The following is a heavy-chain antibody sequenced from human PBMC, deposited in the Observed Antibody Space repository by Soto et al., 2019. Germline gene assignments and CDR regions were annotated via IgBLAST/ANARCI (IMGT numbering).Heavy chain of an antibody. J-gene: IGHJ6*02. CDR1: GGTFSSYA. Sequence: QVQLVQSGAEVKKPGSSVKVSCKASGGTFSSYAISWVRQAPGQGLEWMGGIIPIFGTANYAQKFQGRVTITADESTSPAYMELSSLSSEDTAVYYCATRTPGYCSGGSCYYYYYGMDVWGQGTTVTVSS. CDR2: IIPIFGTA. CDR3: ATRTPGYCSGGSCYYYYYGMDV. D-gene: IGHD2-15*01. V-gene: IGHV1-69*01.